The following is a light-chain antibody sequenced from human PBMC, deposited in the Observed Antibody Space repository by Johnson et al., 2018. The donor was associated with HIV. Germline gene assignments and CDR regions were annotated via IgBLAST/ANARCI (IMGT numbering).Light chain of an antibody. J-gene: IGLJ1*01. CDR2: DNN. CDR1: SSNIGNNY. CDR3: GIRDSSLSAYV. Sequence: QSVLTQPPSVSAAPGQKVTISCSGSSSNIGNNYVSWYQQLPGTAPKLLIYDNNKRPSGIPDRFSGSKSGTSATLGITGLQTGDEADYCCGIRDSSLSAYVFGTGTKVTVL. V-gene: IGLV1-51*01.